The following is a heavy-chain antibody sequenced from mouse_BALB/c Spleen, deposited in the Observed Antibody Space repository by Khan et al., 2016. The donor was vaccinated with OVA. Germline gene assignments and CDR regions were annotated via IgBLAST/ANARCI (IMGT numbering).Heavy chain of an antibody. D-gene: IGHD2-14*01. Sequence: VQLQESGPGLVAPSQSLSSTCTVSGFSLSRYNLHWVRQPPGKGLEWLGMIWGGGNTDYNSALKSRLSISKDNSKSQVFLKINSLQTDDTAMYYCASSYYRYDGYYAMDYWGQGTSVTVSS. V-gene: IGHV2-6-4*01. J-gene: IGHJ4*01. CDR1: GFSLSRYN. CDR3: ASSYYRYDGYYAMDY. CDR2: IWGGGNT.